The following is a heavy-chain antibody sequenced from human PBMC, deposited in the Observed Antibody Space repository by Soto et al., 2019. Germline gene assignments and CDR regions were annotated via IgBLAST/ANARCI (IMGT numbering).Heavy chain of an antibody. CDR1: GYSFTSYW. CDR2: IDPSDSYY. CDR3: ARSVIIGVEDAYYYGMDV. J-gene: IGHJ6*02. Sequence: GEALKTSWKGSGYSFTSYWIRWVRQMPGKGLEWMGRIDPSDSYYNYSPSFQGHVPISADKSISTAYLQWSSLKASDTAMSYCARSVIIGVEDAYYYGMDVWGQGTTVTVS. V-gene: IGHV5-10-1*01. D-gene: IGHD3-3*01.